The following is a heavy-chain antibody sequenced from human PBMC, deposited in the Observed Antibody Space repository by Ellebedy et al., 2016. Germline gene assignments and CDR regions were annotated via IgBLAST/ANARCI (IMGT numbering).Heavy chain of an antibody. V-gene: IGHV3-33*01. J-gene: IGHJ4*02. Sequence: GESLKISCAASGFTFSSYGMHWVRQAPGKGLEWVAVIWYDGSNKYYADSVKGRFTISRDNSKNTLYLQMNSLRAEDTAVYYCAREGGSGSYDYWGQGTLVTVSS. CDR3: AREGGSGSYDY. CDR2: IWYDGSNK. CDR1: GFTFSSYG. D-gene: IGHD3-10*01.